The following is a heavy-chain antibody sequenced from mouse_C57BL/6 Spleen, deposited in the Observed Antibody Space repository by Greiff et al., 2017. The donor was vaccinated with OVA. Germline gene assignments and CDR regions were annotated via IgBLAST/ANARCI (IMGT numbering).Heavy chain of an antibody. D-gene: IGHD1-1*01. CDR2: IDPETGGT. CDR1: GYTLTDYE. Sequence: VQLQQSGAELVRPGASVTLSCKASGYTLTDYEMHWVKQTPVHGLEWIGAIDPETGGTAYNQKFKGKAILTADKSSSTAYMELRSLTSEDSAVYYCTRTYYYGSSPYAMDYWGQGTSVTVSS. J-gene: IGHJ4*01. V-gene: IGHV1-15*01. CDR3: TRTYYYGSSPYAMDY.